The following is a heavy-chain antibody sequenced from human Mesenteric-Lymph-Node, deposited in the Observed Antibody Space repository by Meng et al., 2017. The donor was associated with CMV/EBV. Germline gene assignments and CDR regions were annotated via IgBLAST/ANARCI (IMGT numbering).Heavy chain of an antibody. CDR1: GYTFTSYD. J-gene: IGHJ6*02. D-gene: IGHD2-2*02. V-gene: IGHV1-46*01. Sequence: ASVKVSCKASGYTFTSYDMHWVRQAPGQGLEWMGVIDPSGGSTSYAQKFQGRVTMTRDTSTSTVYMELSSLRSEDTAVYYCARGRYCSSTSCYRPDHYYYYYGMDVWGQGTTVTVSS. CDR2: IDPSGGST. CDR3: ARGRYCSSTSCYRPDHYYYYYGMDV.